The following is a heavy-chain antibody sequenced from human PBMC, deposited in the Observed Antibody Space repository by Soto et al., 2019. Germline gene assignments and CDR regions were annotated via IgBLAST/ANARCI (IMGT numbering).Heavy chain of an antibody. D-gene: IGHD3-16*01. CDR3: ARGSFSSYGGASDI. J-gene: IGHJ3*02. V-gene: IGHV1-8*01. Sequence: ASVKVSCKASGYTFTSYDINWVRQATGQGLEWMGWMNPNSGNTGYAQKFQGRVTMTRNTSISTAYMELSSLRSEDTAVYYCARGSFSSYGGASDIWGQGTMVTVSS. CDR2: MNPNSGNT. CDR1: GYTFTSYD.